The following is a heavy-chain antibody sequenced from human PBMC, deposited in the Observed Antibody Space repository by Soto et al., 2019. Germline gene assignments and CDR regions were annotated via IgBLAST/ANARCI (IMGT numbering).Heavy chain of an antibody. V-gene: IGHV5-51*01. CDR3: ASTVDYYDSSGPPGAFDI. D-gene: IGHD3-22*01. Sequence: GESLKISCKGSGYRFTNYWIGWVRQMPGKGLEWMGIIYPGDSDTRYSPSFQGQVTISADKSINTAYLQWSSLKASDTAMYYCASTVDYYDSSGPPGAFDIWGQGTMVTVSS. J-gene: IGHJ3*02. CDR2: IYPGDSDT. CDR1: GYRFTNYW.